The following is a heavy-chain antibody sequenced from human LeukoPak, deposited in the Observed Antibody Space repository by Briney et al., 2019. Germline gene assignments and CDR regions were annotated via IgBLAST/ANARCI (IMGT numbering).Heavy chain of an antibody. D-gene: IGHD3-10*01. V-gene: IGHV4-39*07. Sequence: SETLSLTCTVSGGSISSSSYYWGWIRQPPGKGLEWIGSIYYSGSTYYNPSLKSRVTISVDTSKNQFSLKLSSVTAADTAVYYCARDTPWFGEYYYGMDVWGQGTTVTVSS. CDR3: ARDTPWFGEYYYGMDV. CDR2: IYYSGST. J-gene: IGHJ6*02. CDR1: GGSISSSSYY.